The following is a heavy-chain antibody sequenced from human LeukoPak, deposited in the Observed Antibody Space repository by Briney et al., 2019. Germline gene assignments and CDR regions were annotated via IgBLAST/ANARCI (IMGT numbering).Heavy chain of an antibody. D-gene: IGHD5-18*01. CDR2: FYTSGST. Sequence: SETLSLTCTVSGGSISSWQWSWIRQPAGKGLEWIGRFYTSGSTNYNPSLKSRVTISVDTSKNQFSLKLSSVTAADTAVYYCARNSGYSYGFRYYFDYWGQGTLVTVSS. V-gene: IGHV4-4*07. J-gene: IGHJ4*02. CDR1: GGSISSWQ. CDR3: ARNSGYSYGFRYYFDY.